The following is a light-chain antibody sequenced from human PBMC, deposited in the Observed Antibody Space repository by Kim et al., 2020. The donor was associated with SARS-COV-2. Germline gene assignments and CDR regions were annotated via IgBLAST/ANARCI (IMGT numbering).Light chain of an antibody. J-gene: IGKJ3*01. V-gene: IGKV3-11*01. CDR3: QQRSNWPS. CDR1: QRVSSS. Sequence: SLSPADRATRSCTARQRVSSSLACYQQTPGQAPRLLIYDASDRATGIPARFSGSGSGTGFTLTISSLEPEDFAIYYCQQRSNWPSFGPGTKVDIK. CDR2: DAS.